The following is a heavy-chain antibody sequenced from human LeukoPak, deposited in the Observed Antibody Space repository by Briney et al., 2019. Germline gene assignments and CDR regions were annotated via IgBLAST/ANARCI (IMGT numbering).Heavy chain of an antibody. CDR2: ISGSGGST. Sequence: GGSLRLSCAASGFTFSNYGMSWVRQAPGKGLEWVSTISGSGGSTYYADSVKGRFTISRVNSNNTLYLQMNSLRAEDTAVYYYAKKGLLVTSYYFDYWGQGTLVTVSP. D-gene: IGHD3-9*01. CDR3: AKKGLLVTSYYFDY. J-gene: IGHJ4*02. CDR1: GFTFSNYG. V-gene: IGHV3-23*01.